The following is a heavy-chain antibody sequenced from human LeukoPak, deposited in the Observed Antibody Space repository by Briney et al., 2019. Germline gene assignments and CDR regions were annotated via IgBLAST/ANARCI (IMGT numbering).Heavy chain of an antibody. CDR1: GFPFSSYW. V-gene: IGHV3-7*01. CDR3: ARVQYQLLSFDY. J-gene: IGHJ4*02. CDR2: IKQDGSEK. D-gene: IGHD2-2*01. Sequence: PGGSLRLSCSASGFPFSSYWISWVRQAPGKGLEWVANIKQDGSEKYYVGSVKGRFTISRDNAKNSLYLQMNSLRAEDTAVYYCARVQYQLLSFDYWGQGTLVAVSS.